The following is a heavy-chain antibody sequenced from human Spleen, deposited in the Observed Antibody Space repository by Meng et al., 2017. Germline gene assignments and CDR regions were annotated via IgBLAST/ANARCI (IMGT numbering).Heavy chain of an antibody. Sequence: GESLKISCAASGFTFSSYAMHWVRQAPGKGLEWVAVISYDGSNKYYADSVKGRFTISRDNSKNTLYLQMNSLRAEGTAVYYCARGGIKDCSGGSCYHPNYYYYYGMDVWGQGTTVTVSS. D-gene: IGHD2-15*01. J-gene: IGHJ6*02. CDR2: ISYDGSNK. CDR3: ARGGIKDCSGGSCYHPNYYYYYGMDV. V-gene: IGHV3-30*01. CDR1: GFTFSSYA.